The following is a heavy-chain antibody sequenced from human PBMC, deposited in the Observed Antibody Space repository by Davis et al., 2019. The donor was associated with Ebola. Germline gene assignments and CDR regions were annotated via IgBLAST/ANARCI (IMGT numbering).Heavy chain of an antibody. CDR2: IYYSGNT. CDR1: GGSISSSSYY. D-gene: IGHD4-17*01. J-gene: IGHJ6*02. CDR3: ARGNYGDYIVLYYYNMDV. V-gene: IGHV4-39*07. Sequence: MPSETLSLTCTVSGGSISSSSYYWGWIRQPPGKGLEWIGSIYYSGNTNYNPSLKSRVTMSVDTSKNQFSLKPTSVTAADTAVYYCARGNYGDYIVLYYYNMDVWGQGTTVTVSS.